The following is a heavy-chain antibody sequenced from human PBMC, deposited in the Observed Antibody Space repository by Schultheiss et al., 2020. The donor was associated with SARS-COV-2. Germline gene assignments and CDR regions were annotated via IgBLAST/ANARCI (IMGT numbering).Heavy chain of an antibody. CDR2: IYSGGSS. J-gene: IGHJ3*01. D-gene: IGHD2-8*02. Sequence: GGSLRLSCAASGFTFSDYYMSWIRQAPGKGLEWVSIIYSGGSSYYADSVKGRFTISRDNSKNTLYLQMNSLRAEDTAVYYCARGGYCTGGVCYSRGYTWGQGTMVTVSS. CDR3: ARGGYCTGGVCYSRGYT. V-gene: IGHV3-66*02. CDR1: GFTFSDYY.